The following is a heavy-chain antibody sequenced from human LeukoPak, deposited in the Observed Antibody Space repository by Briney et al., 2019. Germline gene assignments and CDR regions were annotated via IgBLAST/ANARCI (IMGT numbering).Heavy chain of an antibody. CDR2: ISYDGSNK. CDR1: GFTFSSYG. V-gene: IGHV3-30*18. D-gene: IGHD3-10*01. Sequence: GGSLRLSCAASGFTFSSYGMHWVRQAPGKGLEWVAVISYDGSNKYYADSVKGRFTISRDNPKNTLYLQMNSLRAEDTAVYYCAKGATVSGSPDYFDYWGQGTLVTVSS. CDR3: AKGATVSGSPDYFDY. J-gene: IGHJ4*02.